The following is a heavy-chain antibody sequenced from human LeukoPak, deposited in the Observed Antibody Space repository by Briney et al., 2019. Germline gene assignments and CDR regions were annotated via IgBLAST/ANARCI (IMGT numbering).Heavy chain of an antibody. CDR3: ARDHIVVVPAADYYYYYMDV. Sequence: SETLSLTCTASGGSISSGSYYWSWIRQPAGKGLEWIGRIYTSGSTNYNPSLKSRVTISVDTSKNQFSLKLSSVTAADTAVYYCARDHIVVVPAADYYYYYMDVWGKGTTVTVSS. V-gene: IGHV4-61*02. D-gene: IGHD2-2*01. CDR1: GGSISSGSYY. J-gene: IGHJ6*03. CDR2: IYTSGST.